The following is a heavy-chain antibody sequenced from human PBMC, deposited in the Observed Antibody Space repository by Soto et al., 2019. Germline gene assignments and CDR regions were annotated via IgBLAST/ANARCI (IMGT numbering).Heavy chain of an antibody. Sequence: GGSLRLSCAASGFMFSAYAMLWVRQAPGKGLEWVAAISYDGTNKYYAGSIKGRFTISRDNSANTLFLQVNSLRREDTAMYYRARDPSPYTSGWYGIDFWGHGTLVTVSS. D-gene: IGHD6-19*01. CDR3: ARDPSPYTSGWYGIDF. CDR2: ISYDGTNK. V-gene: IGHV3-30*04. J-gene: IGHJ4*01. CDR1: GFMFSAYA.